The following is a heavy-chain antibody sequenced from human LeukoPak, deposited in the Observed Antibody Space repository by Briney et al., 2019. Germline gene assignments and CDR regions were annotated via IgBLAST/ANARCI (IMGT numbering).Heavy chain of an antibody. CDR2: INPSGDSA. CDR1: GYTFTNYY. V-gene: IGHV1-46*01. CDR3: ARDVGDYAVYYFDY. D-gene: IGHD4-17*01. J-gene: IGHJ4*02. Sequence: ASVKVSCKASGYTFTNYYMHWVRQAPGQGLEWMGIINPSGDSAIYAHNFQGRVTITADESTSTAYMELSSLRSEDTAVYYCARDVGDYAVYYFDYWGQGTLVTVSS.